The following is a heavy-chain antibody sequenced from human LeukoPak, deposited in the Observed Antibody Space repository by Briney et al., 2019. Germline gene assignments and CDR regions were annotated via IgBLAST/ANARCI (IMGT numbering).Heavy chain of an antibody. Sequence: PGGSLRLSCAASGFTFSSYGMHWVRQAPGKGLEWVAFIRYDGSNKYYADSVKGRFTIPRDNSKNTLYLQMNSLRAEDTAVYYCACATVDYYYYMDVWGKGTTVTVSS. CDR3: ACATVDYYYYMDV. CDR1: GFTFSSYG. V-gene: IGHV3-30*02. CDR2: IRYDGSNK. D-gene: IGHD4-17*01. J-gene: IGHJ6*03.